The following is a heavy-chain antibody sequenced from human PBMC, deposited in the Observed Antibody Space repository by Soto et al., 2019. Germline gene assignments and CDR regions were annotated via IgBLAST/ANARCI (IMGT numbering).Heavy chain of an antibody. Sequence: GGSLRLSCAASGFTFSSYAMHWVRRAPGKGLEWVAVISYDGSNKYYADSVKGRFTISRDNSKNTLYLQMNSLRAEDTAVYYCARVGVRGVILPPYYYYGMDVWGQGTTVTVSS. CDR1: GFTFSSYA. CDR2: ISYDGSNK. D-gene: IGHD3-10*01. CDR3: ARVGVRGVILPPYYYYGMDV. V-gene: IGHV3-30-3*01. J-gene: IGHJ6*02.